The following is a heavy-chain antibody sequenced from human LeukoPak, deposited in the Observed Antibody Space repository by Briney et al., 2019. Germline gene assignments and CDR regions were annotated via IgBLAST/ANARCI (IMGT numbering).Heavy chain of an antibody. V-gene: IGHV1-18*04. CDR1: GYTFTGYY. D-gene: IGHD6-13*01. CDR2: ISAYNGNT. J-gene: IGHJ4*02. Sequence: ASVKVSCKASGYTFTGYYMHWVRQAPGQGLEWMRWISAYNGNTNYAQKLQGRVTMTTDTSTSTAYMELRSLRSDDTAVYYCARDKYSSSWYSSGDYWGQGTLVTVSS. CDR3: ARDKYSSSWYSSGDY.